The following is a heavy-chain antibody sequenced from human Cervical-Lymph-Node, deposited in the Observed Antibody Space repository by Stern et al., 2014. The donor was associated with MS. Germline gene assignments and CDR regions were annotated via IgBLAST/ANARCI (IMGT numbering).Heavy chain of an antibody. CDR2: IIPIFGTA. J-gene: IGHJ5*02. V-gene: IGHV1-69*01. D-gene: IGHD3-22*01. CDR1: GGTFSSYA. CDR3: ARGYDSSGYSPNWFDP. Sequence: QMQLVQSGAEVKKPGSSVKVSCKASGGTFSSYAISWVRQAPGQGLEWMGGIIPIFGTANYAQKFQGRVTVTADESTSTAYMELSSLRSEDTAVYYWARGYDSSGYSPNWFDPWGQGTLVTVSS.